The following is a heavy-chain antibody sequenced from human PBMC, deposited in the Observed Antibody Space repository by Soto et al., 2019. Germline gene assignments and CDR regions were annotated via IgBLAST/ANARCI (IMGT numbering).Heavy chain of an antibody. Sequence: EVQLLDSGGALVQPGGSLRRSCAASGFSFSSHVMSWVRQAPGKGLEWVSSISGSGGGTYYADSVKGRFIISRDNSKNTLDLQMNSLRVEDTAVYYCAKGWCDSWGQGILVT. CDR3: AKGWCDS. CDR2: ISGSGGGT. V-gene: IGHV3-23*01. CDR1: GFSFSSHV. J-gene: IGHJ5*01.